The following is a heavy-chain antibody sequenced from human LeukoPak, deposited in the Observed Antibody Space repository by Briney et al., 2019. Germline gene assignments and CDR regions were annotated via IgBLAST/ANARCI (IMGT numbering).Heavy chain of an antibody. D-gene: IGHD3-3*01. J-gene: IGHJ3*02. Sequence: GASVKVSCKASGYTFTTYAMHWVRQAPGQRLEWMGWINPDNGNTKYSQKFQGRVTITRDTSASTAYMELSSLRSEDTAVYYCARPLDDAFDIWGQGTMVTVSS. CDR3: ARPLDDAFDI. CDR2: INPDNGNT. CDR1: GYTFTTYA. V-gene: IGHV1-3*01.